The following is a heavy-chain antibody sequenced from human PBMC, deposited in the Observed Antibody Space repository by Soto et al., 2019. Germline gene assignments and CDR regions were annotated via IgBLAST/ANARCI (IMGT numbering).Heavy chain of an antibody. CDR1: GYTFTSYG. CDR3: ARDLSVAAVDY. J-gene: IGHJ4*02. V-gene: IGHV1-18*01. CDR2: ISAYNGNT. Sequence: QVQLVQSGAEVKKPGASVKVSCKASGYTFTSYGLSWVRQAPGQGLEWMGWISAYNGNTKYAQKLQGRVTMTTDTSTSTASTELRSLRSDDTAVYYCARDLSVAAVDYWGQGTLVTVSS. D-gene: IGHD1-26*01.